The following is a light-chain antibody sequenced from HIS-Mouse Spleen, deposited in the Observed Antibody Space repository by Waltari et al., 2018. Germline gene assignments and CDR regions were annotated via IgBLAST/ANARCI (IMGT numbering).Light chain of an antibody. J-gene: IGLJ3*02. CDR1: ALPKQS. Sequence: SYELTQPPSVSVSLGQTARITCSGDALPKQSAYWYQQKSGQAPVLVIYEDSKRPSGIPERFSGSSSGTMATLTISGAQVEDEADYYCYSTDSSGNHRRVFGGGTKLTVL. CDR3: YSTDSSGNHRRV. CDR2: EDS. V-gene: IGLV3-10*01.